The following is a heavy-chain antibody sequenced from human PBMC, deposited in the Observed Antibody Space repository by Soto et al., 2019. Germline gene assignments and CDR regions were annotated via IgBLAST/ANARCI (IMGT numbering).Heavy chain of an antibody. CDR1: GGTFSSYA. CDR2: IIPIFGTA. J-gene: IGHJ6*02. CDR3: ARGLGWGVLMVSHEQSGGMDV. V-gene: IGHV1-69*13. Sequence: SVKVSCKASGGTFSSYAISWVRQAPGQGLEWMGGIIPIFGTANYAQKFQGRVTITADESTSTAYMELSSLRSEDTAVYYCARGLGWGVLMVSHEQSGGMDVWGQGTTVTVSS. D-gene: IGHD2-8*01.